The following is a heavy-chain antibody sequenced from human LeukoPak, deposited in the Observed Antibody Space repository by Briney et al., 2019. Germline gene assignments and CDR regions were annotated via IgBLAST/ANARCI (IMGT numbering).Heavy chain of an antibody. CDR2: INPYSGDT. Sequence: GASVKVSCKASGYTFTGYYMHWVRQAPGQGLGWMAWINPYSGDTNYAQKFQGRVTMTRDTSISTAYMELSRLRSDDTAVYYSARDLGHGDIYWGQGTLVTVSS. J-gene: IGHJ4*02. CDR1: GYTFTGYY. V-gene: IGHV1-2*02. CDR3: ARDLGHGDIY. D-gene: IGHD7-27*01.